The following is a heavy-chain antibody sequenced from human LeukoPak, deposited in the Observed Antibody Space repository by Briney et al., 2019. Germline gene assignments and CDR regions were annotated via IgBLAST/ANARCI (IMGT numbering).Heavy chain of an antibody. V-gene: IGHV4-34*01. CDR3: ARGYCSGGSCYSGQYWFDP. Sequence: SETLSLTCGVYGGSFSGYYWSWIRQSPGKGLEWIGEINHSGSTNYNSSLKSRVSSENQFSLKLSSVTAADTAVYYCARGYCSGGSCYSGQYWFDPWGQGTLVTVSS. CDR1: GGSFSGYY. J-gene: IGHJ5*02. D-gene: IGHD2-15*01. CDR2: INHSGST.